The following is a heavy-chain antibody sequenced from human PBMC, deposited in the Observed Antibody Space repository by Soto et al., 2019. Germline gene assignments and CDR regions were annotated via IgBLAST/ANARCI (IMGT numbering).Heavy chain of an antibody. CDR3: ARTPDGYNHYFAS. V-gene: IGHV4-59*01. CDR2: IYYSGATSGTT. CDR1: GGSISSYY. Sequence: SETLSLTCTVSGGSISSYYWSWIRQPPGKGLEWIGYIYYSGATSGTTNYNPSLKSRVTISVDTSKNQFSLKLSSVTAADTAVYYCARTPDGYNHYFASWGQGPLVTVYS. J-gene: IGHJ4*02. D-gene: IGHD5-18*01.